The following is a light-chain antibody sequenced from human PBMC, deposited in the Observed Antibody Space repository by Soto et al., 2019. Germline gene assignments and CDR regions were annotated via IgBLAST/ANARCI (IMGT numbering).Light chain of an antibody. CDR2: GNS. V-gene: IGLV1-40*01. Sequence: QSVLTQPPSVSGAPGLRVTISCTGSSSNIGAGYDVHWYRQLPGTAPKLLIYGNSNRPSGVPDRFSASKSGTSASLAITGLQAEDEAEYYCQSYDSSLGGSVFGGGTKVTVL. J-gene: IGLJ2*01. CDR1: SSNIGAGYD. CDR3: QSYDSSLGGSV.